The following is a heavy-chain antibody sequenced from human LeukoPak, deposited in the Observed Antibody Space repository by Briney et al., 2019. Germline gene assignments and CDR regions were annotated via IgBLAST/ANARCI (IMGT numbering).Heavy chain of an antibody. V-gene: IGHV1-69*01. J-gene: IGHJ6*04. D-gene: IGHD2-2*02. CDR1: GGTFSSYA. Sequence: VASVKVSCKASGGTFSSYAISWVRQAPGQGLEWMGGIIPIFGTANYAQKFQGRVTITADESTSTAYMGLSSLRSEDTAVYYCATAGETDCSSTSCYTEGLGYYYYGMDVWGKGTTVTVSS. CDR3: ATAGETDCSSTSCYTEGLGYYYYGMDV. CDR2: IIPIFGTA.